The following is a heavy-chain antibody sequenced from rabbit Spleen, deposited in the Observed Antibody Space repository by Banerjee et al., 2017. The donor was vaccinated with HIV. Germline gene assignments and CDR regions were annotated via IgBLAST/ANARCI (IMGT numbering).Heavy chain of an antibody. J-gene: IGHJ4*01. CDR1: GVSFSSSSY. CDR2: IDTGSSGFT. Sequence: QSLEESGGDLVKPGASLTLTCTASGVSFSSSSYMCWVRQAPGKGLEWIACIDTGSSGFTYFATWAKGRCTCSKTSSNTVTLQMTRLTAADTATYFCASGYSDIYFNLWGPGTLVTVS. CDR3: ASGYSDIYFNL. V-gene: IGHV1S40*01.